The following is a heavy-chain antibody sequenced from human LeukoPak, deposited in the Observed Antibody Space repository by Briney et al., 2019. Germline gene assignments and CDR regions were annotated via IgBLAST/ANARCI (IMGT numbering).Heavy chain of an antibody. J-gene: IGHJ5*02. V-gene: IGHV3-33*08. CDR3: ARDGSTTADNWFDP. D-gene: IGHD4-17*01. Sequence: PGGSLRLSCVASGFTFTGHSMHWVRQAPGKGLEWVAVVGTNEKTIFYADSLKGRFTMSRDNSKNTVYLQMNSLRAEDTAVYYCARDGSTTADNWFDPWGQGTLVTVSS. CDR1: GFTFTGHS. CDR2: VGTNEKTI.